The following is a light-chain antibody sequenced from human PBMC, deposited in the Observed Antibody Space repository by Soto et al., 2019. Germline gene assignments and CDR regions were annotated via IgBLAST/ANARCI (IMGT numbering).Light chain of an antibody. J-gene: IGLJ2*01. CDR2: RSV. V-gene: IGLV1-47*01. CDR1: SSNIGSNH. CDR3: SARDDILSGVV. Sequence: QSVLTQPPSASGTPGQRVTISCSGSSSNIGSNHVYWYQQFPGMAPKLLMYRSVLRPTGVPDRFSGSRSGTSASLAISGLRSDDEAEYYCSARDDILSGVVFGGGTKLTVL.